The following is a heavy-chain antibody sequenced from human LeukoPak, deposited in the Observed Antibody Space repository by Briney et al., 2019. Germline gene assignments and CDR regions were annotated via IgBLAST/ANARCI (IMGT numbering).Heavy chain of an antibody. CDR3: ARGTTQKTLWQQLVKGAPWVYYYYYMDV. V-gene: IGHV6-1*01. CDR1: GDSVSSNSAA. CDR2: TYYRSKWYN. D-gene: IGHD6-6*01. Sequence: SQTLSLTCAISGDSVSSNSAAWNWIRQSPSRGLEWLGRTYYRSKWYNDYAVSVKSRITINPDTSKNQFSLQLNSVTPEDTAVYYCARGTTQKTLWQQLVKGAPWVYYYYYMDVWGKGTTVTVSS. J-gene: IGHJ6*03.